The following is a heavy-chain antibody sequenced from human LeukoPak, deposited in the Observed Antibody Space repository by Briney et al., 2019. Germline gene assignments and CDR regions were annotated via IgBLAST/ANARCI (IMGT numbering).Heavy chain of an antibody. CDR3: AKGASPGMAAAGAGFLFDY. Sequence: GGSLRLSCAASGFTFSSYGMHWVRQAPGKGLEWVAVISYDGSNKYYADSVKGRFTISRDNSKNTLYLQMNSLRAEDTAVYYCAKGASPGMAAAGAGFLFDYWGQGTLVTVSS. V-gene: IGHV3-30*18. CDR1: GFTFSSYG. CDR2: ISYDGSNK. J-gene: IGHJ4*02. D-gene: IGHD6-13*01.